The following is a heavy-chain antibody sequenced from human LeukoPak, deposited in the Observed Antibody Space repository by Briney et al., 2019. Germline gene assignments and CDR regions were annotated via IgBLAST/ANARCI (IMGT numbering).Heavy chain of an antibody. J-gene: IGHJ4*02. V-gene: IGHV1-69*02. D-gene: IGHD2-2*01. CDR3: ARRCSSTSCYGGGIYYFGY. Sequence: SVKVSCKASGGTFSSYTISWVRQAPGQGLGWMGRIIPILGIANYAQKFQGRVTITADKSTSTAYMELSSLRSEDTAVYYCARRCSSTSCYGGGIYYFGYWGQGTLVTVSS. CDR1: GGTFSSYT. CDR2: IIPILGIA.